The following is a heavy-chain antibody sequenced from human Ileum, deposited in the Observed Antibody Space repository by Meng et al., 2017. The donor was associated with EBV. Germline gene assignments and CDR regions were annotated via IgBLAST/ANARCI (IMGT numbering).Heavy chain of an antibody. V-gene: IGHV4-34*12. Sequence: QVQPQPWGAGLLKPSETLSLTCAVNGGSLSCAYWNWIRQPPGKGLEWIGEIIHGGSPSYNPSLKSRVTISIDTSKNQLSLMLSSVTAADAAVYYCARRPTGIDYWGQGTLVTGSS. CDR1: GGSLSCAY. CDR3: ARRPTGIDY. CDR2: IIHGGSP. D-gene: IGHD2-8*02. J-gene: IGHJ4*02.